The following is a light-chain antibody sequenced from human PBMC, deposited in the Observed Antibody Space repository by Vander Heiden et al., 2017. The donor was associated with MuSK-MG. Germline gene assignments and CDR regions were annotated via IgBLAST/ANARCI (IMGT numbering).Light chain of an antibody. Sequence: DIQMTQFPSTLSTSVGDRVTMTCRASQSIDSWLAWYQQKPGKAPKLLIYKASSLQSGVPSRFSGSGSGTEFTLTISSLQPDDFATYYCHQDHSYFVTFGHGTKVDIK. CDR3: HQDHSYFVT. CDR2: KAS. J-gene: IGKJ3*01. V-gene: IGKV1-5*03. CDR1: QSIDSW.